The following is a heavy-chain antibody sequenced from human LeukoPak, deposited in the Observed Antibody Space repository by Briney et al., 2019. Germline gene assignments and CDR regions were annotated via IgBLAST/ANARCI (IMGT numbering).Heavy chain of an antibody. J-gene: IGHJ4*02. V-gene: IGHV3-21*01. CDR3: AREVPPYYCSGGSCYLDY. D-gene: IGHD2-15*01. Sequence: GGSLRLSCAASGFTFSSYSMNWVRQAPGKGLEWVSSISSSSSYIYYADSVKGRSTISRDNAKNSLYLQMNSLRAEDTAVYYCAREVPPYYCSGGSCYLDYWGQGTLVTVSS. CDR2: ISSSSSYI. CDR1: GFTFSSYS.